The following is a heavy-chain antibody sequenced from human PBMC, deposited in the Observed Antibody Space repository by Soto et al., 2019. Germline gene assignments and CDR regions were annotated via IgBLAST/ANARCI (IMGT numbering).Heavy chain of an antibody. V-gene: IGHV4-39*01. CDR1: GGSISSSSYY. J-gene: IGHJ4*02. CDR3: ARQRCDYDIALVVFDY. Sequence: SETLSLTCTVSGGSISSSSYYWGWIRQPPGKGLEWIGSIYYSGSTYYNPSLKSRVTISVDTSKNQFSLKLSSVTAADTAVYYCARQRCDYDIALVVFDYWGQGTLVTVSP. D-gene: IGHD4-17*01. CDR2: IYYSGST.